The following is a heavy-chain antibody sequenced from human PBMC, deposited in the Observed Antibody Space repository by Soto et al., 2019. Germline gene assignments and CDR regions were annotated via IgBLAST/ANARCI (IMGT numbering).Heavy chain of an antibody. CDR2: IIPIFGTA. J-gene: IGHJ5*02. CDR1: GGTFSSYA. Sequence: SVKVYCKASGGTFSSYAIRWVRQSPGQGLEWMGGIIPIFGTANYAQKFQGRVTITADESTSTAYMELSSLRSEDTAVYYCARDSSGYPNWFDPWGQGTMVPVSS. CDR3: ARDSSGYPNWFDP. D-gene: IGHD3-22*01. V-gene: IGHV1-69*13.